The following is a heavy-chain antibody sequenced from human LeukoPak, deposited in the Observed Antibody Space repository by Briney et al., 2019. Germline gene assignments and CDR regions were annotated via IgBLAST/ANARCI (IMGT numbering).Heavy chain of an antibody. D-gene: IGHD4-17*01. CDR2: ISASGDNT. V-gene: IGHV3-23*01. CDR3: AKGGRRHYGDYVAF. Sequence: HPGGSLRLSCDASGFTVNSYAMNWVRQAPGKGLEWVSVISASGDNTYYADSVKGRFTISRDDSKNTVYPQMNSLRADDTAVYHCAKGGRRHYGDYVAFWGQGTLVTVSS. CDR1: GFTVNSYA. J-gene: IGHJ4*02.